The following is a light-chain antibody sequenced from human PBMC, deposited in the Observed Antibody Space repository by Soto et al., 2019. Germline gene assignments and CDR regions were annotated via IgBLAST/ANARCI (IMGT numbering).Light chain of an antibody. CDR1: QSISNW. CDR2: DAS. CDR3: QQLNSYPL. Sequence: EIQMTQSPSTLSASVGPRVTITCRASQSISNWLAWYQQKPGKAPKLLIYDASSLESGVPSRFSGSGSGADFTLTISSLQPDDFATYYCQQLNSYPLFGGGTKV. V-gene: IGKV1-5*01. J-gene: IGKJ4*01.